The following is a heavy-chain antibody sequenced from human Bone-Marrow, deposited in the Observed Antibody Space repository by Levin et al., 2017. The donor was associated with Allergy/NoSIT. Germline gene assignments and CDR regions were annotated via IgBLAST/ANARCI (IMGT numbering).Heavy chain of an antibody. V-gene: IGHV3-9*01. CDR3: SKDAHCTNGECFEVFGMDV. Sequence: PGGSLRLSCEGSGFTFDDYAMHWVRQAPGKGLEWVAGIFWNGGNVFYATSVEGRFTISRDNAKNLLYLQMNSLRVEDTAFYYCSKDAHCTNGECFEVFGMDVWGPGTTFTVAS. CDR1: GFTFDDYA. J-gene: IGHJ6*02. CDR2: IFWNGGNV. D-gene: IGHD2-8*01.